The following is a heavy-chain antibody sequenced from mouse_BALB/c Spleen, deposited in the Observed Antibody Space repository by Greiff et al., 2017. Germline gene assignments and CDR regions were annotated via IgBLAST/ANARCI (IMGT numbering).Heavy chain of an antibody. CDR3: ARGGYLYYFDY. CDR2: IWSGGST. Sequence: QVRLKHSGPGLVQPSQALPITCTASGFSLTSFGVHWVRQSPGKGLEWLGVIWSGGSTDYNAAFISRLSISKDNSKSQVFFKMNSLQANDTAIYYCARGGYLYYFDYWGQGTTLTVSS. D-gene: IGHD5-1*01. CDR1: GFSLTSFG. V-gene: IGHV2-2*02. J-gene: IGHJ2*01.